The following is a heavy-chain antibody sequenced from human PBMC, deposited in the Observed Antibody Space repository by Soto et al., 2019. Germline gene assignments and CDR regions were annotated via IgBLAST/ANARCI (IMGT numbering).Heavy chain of an antibody. CDR2: IFHSGST. Sequence: SETLSLTCTVSGGSISSGNYYWSWIRQPPGMGLEWIGEIFHSGSTNYNPSLKSRVTISVDKSKNQFSLNLTSVTAADTAVYYCARGSYYYDFWSGPYPFDYWGQGTLVTVSS. CDR1: GGSISSGNYY. CDR3: ARGSYYYDFWSGPYPFDY. D-gene: IGHD3-3*01. J-gene: IGHJ4*02. V-gene: IGHV4-39*07.